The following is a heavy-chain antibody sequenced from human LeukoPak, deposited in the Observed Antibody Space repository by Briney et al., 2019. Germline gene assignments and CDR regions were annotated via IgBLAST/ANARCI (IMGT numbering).Heavy chain of an antibody. Sequence: GGSLRLSCAASGFTFRSYSMNWVRQAPGKGLEWVSSIDPSSYYIYYGDSVKGRSAISRDNAKNSLYLQINSLRAEDTAVYYCARVSGRLERQSDLDFWGQGTLVTVSS. CDR2: IDPSSYYI. D-gene: IGHD1-1*01. CDR1: GFTFRSYS. J-gene: IGHJ4*02. V-gene: IGHV3-21*01. CDR3: ARVSGRLERQSDLDF.